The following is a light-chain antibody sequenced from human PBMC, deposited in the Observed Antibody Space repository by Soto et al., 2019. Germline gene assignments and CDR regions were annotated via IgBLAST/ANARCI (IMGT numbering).Light chain of an antibody. Sequence: EIVLTQSPGTLSLSPGERATLSCRASQSVSSSYLAWYQQKPGQAPRLLIYGASSRATGIPDRFSGSGSGTDFTLTISRLEPDDFAVYYCQQYGSSPFPFGPGTKVHIK. CDR2: GAS. CDR3: QQYGSSPFP. V-gene: IGKV3-20*01. J-gene: IGKJ3*01. CDR1: QSVSSSY.